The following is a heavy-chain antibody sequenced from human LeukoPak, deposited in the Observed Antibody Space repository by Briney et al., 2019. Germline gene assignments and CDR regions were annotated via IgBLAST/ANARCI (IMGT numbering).Heavy chain of an antibody. CDR1: GFTFSSYA. Sequence: GGSLRLSCAASGFTFSSYAMSWVRQAPGKGLEWVSGISDDSGSTYYADSVRGRFTISRDNSKNTLYLQMNSLRVEDTAIYYCAKDQYSSGWYFDYWGQGTLVTVSS. V-gene: IGHV3-23*01. CDR3: AKDQYSSGWYFDY. J-gene: IGHJ4*02. CDR2: ISDDSGST. D-gene: IGHD6-19*01.